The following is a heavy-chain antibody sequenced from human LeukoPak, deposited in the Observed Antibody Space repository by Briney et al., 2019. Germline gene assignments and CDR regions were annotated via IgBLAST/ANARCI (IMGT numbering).Heavy chain of an antibody. CDR1: GFTFTSYA. J-gene: IGHJ6*03. CDR2: ISYDGSNK. V-gene: IGHV3-30*04. Sequence: TGGSLRLSCAASGFTFTSYAMHWVRQAPGKGLEWVAVISYDGSNKYYADSVKGRFTISRDNSKNTLYLQMNSLRAEDTAVYYCARRQYCSSTSCYAQYYYYYMDVWGKGTTVTISS. CDR3: ARRQYCSSTSCYAQYYYYYMDV. D-gene: IGHD2-2*01.